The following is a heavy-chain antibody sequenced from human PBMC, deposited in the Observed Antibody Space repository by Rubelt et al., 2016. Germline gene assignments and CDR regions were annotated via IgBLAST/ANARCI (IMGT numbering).Heavy chain of an antibody. CDR3: ARSYDPNDAFDV. D-gene: IGHD2-21*01. Sequence: VQLVESGGGLVQPGASLRLSCAASGFTFSTNAMHWVRQAPGKGLEWVAVIAYDVSYKYYADSVKGRFSISRDNSKNTLSLQTDSLIPEDTALYYCARSYDPNDAFDVWGQGTMVTVSS. CDR1: GFTFSTNA. V-gene: IGHV3-30*04. CDR2: IAYDVSYK. J-gene: IGHJ3*01.